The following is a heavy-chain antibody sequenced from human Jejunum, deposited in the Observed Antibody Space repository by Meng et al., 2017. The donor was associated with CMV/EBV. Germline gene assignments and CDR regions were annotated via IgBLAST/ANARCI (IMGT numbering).Heavy chain of an antibody. CDR2: ISTSGNT. CDR3: ARDIPPNS. V-gene: IGHV4-61*02. Sequence: QVQLQESGPGLVKPSQTLSLTCNVSGDSISSGTSYWTWIRQPAGKGLEWIGRISTSGNTNYNPSLKSRVTLSLQTSKNQFSLKLTSVTAADTAVYYCARDIPPNSWGQGTLVTVSS. J-gene: IGHJ4*02. CDR1: GDSISSGTSY.